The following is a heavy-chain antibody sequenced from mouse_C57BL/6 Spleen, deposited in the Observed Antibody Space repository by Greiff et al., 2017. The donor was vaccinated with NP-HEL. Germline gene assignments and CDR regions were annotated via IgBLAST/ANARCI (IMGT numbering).Heavy chain of an antibody. V-gene: IGHV1-76*01. Sequence: VQLQQSGAELVRPGASVKLSCKASGYTFTDYYINWVKQRPGQGLEWIARIYPGSGNTYYNEKFKGKATLTAEKSSSTAYMQLSSLTSEDSAVYFCARGDYSNYSFYAMDYWGQGTSVTVSS. D-gene: IGHD2-5*01. J-gene: IGHJ4*01. CDR1: GYTFTDYY. CDR2: IYPGSGNT. CDR3: ARGDYSNYSFYAMDY.